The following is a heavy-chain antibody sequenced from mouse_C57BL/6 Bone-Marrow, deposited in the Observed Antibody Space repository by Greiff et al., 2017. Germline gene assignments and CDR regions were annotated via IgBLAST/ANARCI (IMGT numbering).Heavy chain of an antibody. V-gene: IGHV5-12*01. Sequence: DVLLVESGGGLVQPGGSLKLSCAASGFTFSDYYMYWVRQTPEKRLGWVAYISTGGGSTYYTDTVKGRFTISRDNAKNTLYLQMSRLKSEDTAVYYCARGLVAWFAYWGQGTLVTVSA. D-gene: IGHD2-2*01. CDR2: ISTGGGST. CDR3: ARGLVAWFAY. J-gene: IGHJ3*01. CDR1: GFTFSDYY.